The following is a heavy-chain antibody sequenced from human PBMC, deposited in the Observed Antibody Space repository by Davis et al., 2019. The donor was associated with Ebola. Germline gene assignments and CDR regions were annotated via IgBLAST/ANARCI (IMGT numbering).Heavy chain of an antibody. CDR3: ARRGYCSSTSCHRAEYFQH. Sequence: GESLKISCAASGFTFSDYYMSWIRQAPGKGLEWVSYISSSGSTIYYADSVKGRFTISRDNAKHSLYLQMNSLRAEDTAVYYCARRGYCSSTSCHRAEYFQHWGQGTLVTVSS. J-gene: IGHJ1*01. D-gene: IGHD2-2*01. CDR1: GFTFSDYY. CDR2: ISSSGSTI. V-gene: IGHV3-11*04.